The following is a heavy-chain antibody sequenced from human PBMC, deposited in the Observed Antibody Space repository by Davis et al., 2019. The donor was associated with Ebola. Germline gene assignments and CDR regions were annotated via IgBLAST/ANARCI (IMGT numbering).Heavy chain of an antibody. CDR1: GFTFSNYG. CDR3: AKDKVTTASFDY. V-gene: IGHV3-30*18. Sequence: GESLKISCAASGFTFSNYGMHWVRQAPGKGLEWVAVISYDGSNTYYADSVKGRFTISRDNSKNTLFLQMNSLRAEDTAVYYCAKDKVTTASFDYWGQGTLVTVSS. CDR2: ISYDGSNT. D-gene: IGHD4-17*01. J-gene: IGHJ4*02.